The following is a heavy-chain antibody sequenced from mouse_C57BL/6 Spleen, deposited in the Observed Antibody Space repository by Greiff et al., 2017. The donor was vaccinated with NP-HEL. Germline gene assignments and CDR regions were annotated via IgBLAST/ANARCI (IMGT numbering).Heavy chain of an antibody. CDR3: AREFRVFFDY. V-gene: IGHV1-26*01. CDR2: INPNNGGT. Sequence: EVQLQQSGPELVKPGASVKISCKASGYTFTDYYMNWVKQSHGKSLEWIGDINPNNGGTSYNQKFKGKATLTVDKSSSTAYMELRSLTSEDSAVYYCAREFRVFFDYWGQGTTLPVSS. J-gene: IGHJ2*01. D-gene: IGHD3-3*01. CDR1: GYTFTDYY.